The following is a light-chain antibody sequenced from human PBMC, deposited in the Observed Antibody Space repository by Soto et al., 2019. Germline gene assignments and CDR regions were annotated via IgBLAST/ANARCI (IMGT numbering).Light chain of an antibody. CDR3: CSYAGSSYV. CDR2: DVT. CDR1: SSDVGGYNY. V-gene: IGLV2-11*01. J-gene: IGLJ1*01. Sequence: QSALTQPRSVSGSPGQSVAISCTGTSSDVGGYNYVSWYQQHPGKAPKFMIYDVTKRPSGVPDRFSGSKSGNTASLTISGLQAEDEADYYCCSYAGSSYVFGTRTKVTVL.